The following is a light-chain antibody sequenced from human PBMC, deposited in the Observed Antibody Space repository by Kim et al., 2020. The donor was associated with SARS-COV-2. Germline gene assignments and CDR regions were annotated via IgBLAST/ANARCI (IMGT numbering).Light chain of an antibody. CDR3: QQYNNRPPWT. Sequence: SPGERAPLSCRARQSIRINLAWYQQKPGQAPRLLVFGASTRATGIPARFSGSGSGTEFTLTISSLQSEDFAIYYCQQYNNRPPWTFGQGTKVDIK. V-gene: IGKV3D-15*01. CDR2: GAS. CDR1: QSIRIN. J-gene: IGKJ1*01.